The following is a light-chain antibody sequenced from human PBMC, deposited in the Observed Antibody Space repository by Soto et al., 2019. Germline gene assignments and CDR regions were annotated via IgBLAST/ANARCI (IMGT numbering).Light chain of an antibody. J-gene: IGLJ3*02. CDR1: SSDVGRYNL. Sequence: QCVLTQPASVSGSPGQSTTISCTGTSSDVGRYNLVSWYQQHPGKAPKLMIYEVIKRPSGISDRFSGSKSGNTASLTISGLQSEDEADYYCCSSAGSGPLWVFGGGTKLTVL. CDR2: EVI. V-gene: IGLV2-23*02. CDR3: CSSAGSGPLWV.